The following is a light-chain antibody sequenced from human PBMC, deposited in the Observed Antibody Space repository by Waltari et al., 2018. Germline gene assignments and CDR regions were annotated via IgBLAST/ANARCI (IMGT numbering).Light chain of an antibody. V-gene: IGKV3-11*01. Sequence: EIVLTQSPATLSLSTGERATLSCRASQSVSYYLAWYQQKSGQAPRLLIYDASSRATGIPARFSGSGSGTDFTLTISSLEPEDFAVYYCQQRSNWPRTFGQGTKLEIK. CDR2: DAS. J-gene: IGKJ2*01. CDR3: QQRSNWPRT. CDR1: QSVSYY.